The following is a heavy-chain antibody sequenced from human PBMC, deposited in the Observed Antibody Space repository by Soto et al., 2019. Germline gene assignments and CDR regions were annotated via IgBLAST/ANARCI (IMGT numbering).Heavy chain of an antibody. CDR3: ARDNGYSYGYTLDH. CDR2: IYYSGST. CDR1: GGSISTSSYH. Sequence: PSETLSLTCTVSGGSISTSSYHWAWIRQPPGKGLEWIASIYYSGSTYYNPSLKSRATISVDTSKNQFSLKLTSVTAADTAVYYCARDNGYSYGYTLDHWGQGTLVTVSS. V-gene: IGHV4-39*07. D-gene: IGHD5-18*01. J-gene: IGHJ4*02.